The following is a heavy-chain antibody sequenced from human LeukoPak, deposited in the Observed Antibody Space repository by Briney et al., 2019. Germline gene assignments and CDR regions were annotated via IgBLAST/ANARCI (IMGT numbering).Heavy chain of an antibody. J-gene: IGHJ3*02. D-gene: IGHD3-16*01. Sequence: GGSLRLSCIASGFTFGDYAMSWVRQAPGKGLEWVGFIRSKAYCGTTEYAASVKGRFTISRDDSKTIAYLQMNSLKTEDTAVYYCSRDDRSGDAFDIWGQGTMVTVSS. CDR2: IRSKAYCGTT. CDR1: GFTFGDYA. V-gene: IGHV3-49*04. CDR3: SRDDRSGDAFDI.